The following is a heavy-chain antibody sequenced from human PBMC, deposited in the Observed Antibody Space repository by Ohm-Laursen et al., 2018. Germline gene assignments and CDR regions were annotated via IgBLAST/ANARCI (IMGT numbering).Heavy chain of an antibody. D-gene: IGHD1-26*01. CDR1: GFTFSSYW. CDR2: INDSGGDT. V-gene: IGHV3-23*01. Sequence: SLRLSCAASGFTFSSYWMRWVRQAPGKGLEWVSSINDSGGDTYYADSVKGRFTISRDNSKNTLYLQMNSLRADDTAVYYCAKHRSAAWVHKRFDYWGQGTPVTVSS. J-gene: IGHJ4*02. CDR3: AKHRSAAWVHKRFDY.